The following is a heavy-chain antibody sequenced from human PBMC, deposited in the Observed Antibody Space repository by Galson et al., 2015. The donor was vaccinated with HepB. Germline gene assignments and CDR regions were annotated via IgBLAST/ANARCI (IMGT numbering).Heavy chain of an antibody. D-gene: IGHD5-18*01. CDR2: ISSSGDNT. CDR3: AREERGGYSFDY. J-gene: IGHJ4*02. Sequence: SLRLSCAASGFSFSDYYMSWIRQAPGKGLEWLSYISSSGDNTNYADSVKGRFTISRDNPKNTLYLQMNSLRAEDTAVYYCAREERGGYSFDYWGQGTLFTVSS. CDR1: GFSFSDYY. V-gene: IGHV3-11*05.